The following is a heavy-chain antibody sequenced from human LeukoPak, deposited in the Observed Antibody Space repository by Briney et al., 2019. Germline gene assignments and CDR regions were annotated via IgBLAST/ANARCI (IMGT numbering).Heavy chain of an antibody. Sequence: GASVKVSCKASGGTFSSYAISWVRQAPGQGLEWMGGIIPIFGTANYAQKFQGRVTITADKSTSTAYMELSSLRSEDTAVYYCARVNYYNYYYMDVWGKGTTVTVSS. D-gene: IGHD2-21*01. V-gene: IGHV1-69*06. CDR1: GGTFSSYA. CDR2: IIPIFGTA. CDR3: ARVNYYNYYYMDV. J-gene: IGHJ6*03.